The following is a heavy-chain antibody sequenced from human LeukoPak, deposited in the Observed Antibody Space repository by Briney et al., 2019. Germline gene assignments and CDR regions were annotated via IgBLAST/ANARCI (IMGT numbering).Heavy chain of an antibody. Sequence: ASVKVSCKASGYTFTSYGISWVRQAPGQGLEWMGWISAYNGNTNYAQKLQGRVTMTTDTSTSTAYMELRSLGSDDTAVYYCARDQDYYDSSGYLNPDYWGQGTLVTVSS. D-gene: IGHD3-22*01. J-gene: IGHJ4*02. V-gene: IGHV1-18*01. CDR3: ARDQDYYDSSGYLNPDY. CDR1: GYTFTSYG. CDR2: ISAYNGNT.